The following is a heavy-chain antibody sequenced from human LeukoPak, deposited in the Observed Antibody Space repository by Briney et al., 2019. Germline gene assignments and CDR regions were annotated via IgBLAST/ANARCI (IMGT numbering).Heavy chain of an antibody. CDR1: GGSISSGSYY. V-gene: IGHV4-61*02. CDR3: ARDLGGNSGYVDY. J-gene: IGHJ4*02. Sequence: SQTLSLTCTVSGGSISSGSYYWSWLRQPAGRGLEWIGRIYTSGSTNYNPSLKSRVTISVDTSKNQFSLKLSSVTAADTAVYYCARDLGGNSGYVDYWGQGTLVTVSS. CDR2: IYTSGST. D-gene: IGHD1-26*01.